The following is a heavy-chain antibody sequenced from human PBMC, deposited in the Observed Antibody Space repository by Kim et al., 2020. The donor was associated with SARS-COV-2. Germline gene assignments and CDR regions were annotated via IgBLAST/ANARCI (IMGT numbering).Heavy chain of an antibody. D-gene: IGHD3-16*01. J-gene: IGHJ6*02. V-gene: IGHV4-39*01. CDR1: GGSIINSSFF. CDR3: ATPGSATFGLNGLAV. Sequence: SETLSLTCVVSGGSIINSSFFWAWIRQPPGKGLEWIGTIYYYSGNTYYNPSLKSRVTISADTSKNQFSLELTSVTAADTAVYYCATPGSATFGLNGLAVWGQGTAVTVS. CDR2: IYYYSGNT.